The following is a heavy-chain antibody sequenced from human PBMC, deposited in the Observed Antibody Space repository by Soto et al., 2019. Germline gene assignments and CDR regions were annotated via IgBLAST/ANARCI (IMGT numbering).Heavy chain of an antibody. D-gene: IGHD2-15*01. CDR1: GGSISSYY. Sequence: SETLSLTCTVSGGSISSYYWSWIRQPPGKGLKRIGYIYYSGSTNYNPSLKSRVTISVDTSKNQFSLKLSSVTAADTAVYYCARLRYCSGGSCSHHNWFDPWGQGTLVTVSS. CDR3: ARLRYCSGGSCSHHNWFDP. V-gene: IGHV4-59*01. J-gene: IGHJ5*02. CDR2: IYYSGST.